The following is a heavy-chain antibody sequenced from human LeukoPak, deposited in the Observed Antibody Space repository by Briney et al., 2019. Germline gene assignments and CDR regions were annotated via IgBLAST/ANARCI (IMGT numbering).Heavy chain of an antibody. CDR2: INHSGST. Sequence: TSETLSLTCAVYGGSFSGYYWSWIRQPPGKGLEWIGEINHSGSTNYNPSLKSRVTISVDTSKNQFSLKLSSVTAAGTAVYYCARVLPVWGRDFYYYYYGMDVWGKGTTVTVSS. V-gene: IGHV4-34*01. J-gene: IGHJ6*04. CDR1: GGSFSGYY. D-gene: IGHD3-16*01. CDR3: ARVLPVWGRDFYYYYYGMDV.